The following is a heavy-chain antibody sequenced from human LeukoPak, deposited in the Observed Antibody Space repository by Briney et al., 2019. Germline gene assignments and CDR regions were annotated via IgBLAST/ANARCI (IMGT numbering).Heavy chain of an antibody. D-gene: IGHD5-12*01. V-gene: IGHV3-9*01. CDR1: GFTFDDYA. Sequence: SLRLSCAASGFTFDDYAMHWVRQAPGKGLEWVSGISWNSGSIGYADSVKGRFTISRDNAKNSLYLQMNSLRAEDTALYYCAKSAYGGYDGDNWFDPWGQGTLVTVSS. CDR3: AKSAYGGYDGDNWFDP. J-gene: IGHJ5*02. CDR2: ISWNSGSI.